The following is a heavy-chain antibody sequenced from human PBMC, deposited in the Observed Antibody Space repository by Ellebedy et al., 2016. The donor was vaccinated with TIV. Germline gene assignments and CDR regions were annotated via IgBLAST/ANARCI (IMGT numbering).Heavy chain of an antibody. D-gene: IGHD5-12*01. Sequence: ASVKVSXXASGYTFTSYYMHWVRQAPGQGLEWMGIINPSGGSTSYAQKFQGRVTMTRDTSTSTVYMELSSLRSEDTAVYYCARGGEGSGYDLPNAFDIWGQGTMVTVSS. CDR3: ARGGEGSGYDLPNAFDI. CDR1: GYTFTSYY. J-gene: IGHJ3*02. V-gene: IGHV1-46*01. CDR2: INPSGGST.